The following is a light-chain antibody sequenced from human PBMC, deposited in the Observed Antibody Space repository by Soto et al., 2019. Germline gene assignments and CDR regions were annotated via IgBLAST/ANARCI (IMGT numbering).Light chain of an antibody. CDR2: GAS. CDR3: QQYSMAPLT. V-gene: IGKV3-20*01. J-gene: IGKJ1*01. Sequence: VLTQSPGTLSLSPGERATLSCRASLTISDNYLAWYQQKAGQAPRLVIFGASSRATGIPDRFSASGSGTDFTLTISRLEPEDFAVYYCQQYSMAPLTFGQGTKVDNK. CDR1: LTISDNY.